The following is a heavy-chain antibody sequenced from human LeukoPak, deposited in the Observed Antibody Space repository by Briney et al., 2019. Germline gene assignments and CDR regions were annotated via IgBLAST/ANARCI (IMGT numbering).Heavy chain of an antibody. CDR2: ISAYNGNT. J-gene: IGHJ3*02. D-gene: IGHD3-3*01. CDR3: ARSAAYYDFWCAVLPPAFDI. Sequence: GASVKVSCKASGYTFTSYGISWVRQAPRQGLEWMGWISAYNGNTNYAQKLQGRVTMTTDTSTSTAYMELRSLRSDDTAVYYCARSAAYYDFWCAVLPPAFDIWGQGTMVTVSS. V-gene: IGHV1-18*01. CDR1: GYTFTSYG.